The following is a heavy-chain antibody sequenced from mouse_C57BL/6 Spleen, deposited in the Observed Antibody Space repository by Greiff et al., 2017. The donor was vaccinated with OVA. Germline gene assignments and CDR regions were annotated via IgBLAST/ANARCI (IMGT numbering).Heavy chain of an antibody. V-gene: IGHV1-22*01. CDR3: ASWNYGSSLAWFAY. J-gene: IGHJ3*01. CDR2: INPNNGGT. CDR1: GYTFTDYN. D-gene: IGHD1-1*01. Sequence: VQLQQSGPELVKPGASVKMSCKASGYTFTDYNMHWVKQSHGKSLEWIGYINPNNGGTSYNQKFKGKATLTVNKSSSTAYMELRSLTSEDSAVYYGASWNYGSSLAWFAYWGQGTLVTVSA.